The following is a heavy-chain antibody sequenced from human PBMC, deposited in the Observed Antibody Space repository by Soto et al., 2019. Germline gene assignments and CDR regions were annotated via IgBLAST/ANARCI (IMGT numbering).Heavy chain of an antibody. Sequence: ASVKVSCKASGYTFTDYYLHCVRQAPGQGFEWLGWINPNSGDTSYAQRFQGRVTMTRDTSISIAYMELSRLRSDDTAVYHCARDKTGCKDFWGQGTLVTVSS. CDR2: INPNSGDT. CDR3: ARDKTGCKDF. CDR1: GYTFTDYY. J-gene: IGHJ4*02. V-gene: IGHV1-2*02. D-gene: IGHD2-2*01.